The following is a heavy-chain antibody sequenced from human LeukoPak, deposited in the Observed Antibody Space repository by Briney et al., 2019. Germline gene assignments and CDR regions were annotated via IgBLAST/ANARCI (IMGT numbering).Heavy chain of an antibody. V-gene: IGHV1-69*04. CDR3: ARLLAAAGTDPRGWFEP. D-gene: IGHD6-13*01. Sequence: GASVKVSCKASGGTFSSYASSWVRQAPGQGLEWMGRIIPILGIANYAQKFQGRVTITADKSTSTAYMELSSLKASDTAMYYCARLLAAAGTDPRGWFEPWGQGTLVTVSS. J-gene: IGHJ5*02. CDR1: GGTFSSYA. CDR2: IIPILGIA.